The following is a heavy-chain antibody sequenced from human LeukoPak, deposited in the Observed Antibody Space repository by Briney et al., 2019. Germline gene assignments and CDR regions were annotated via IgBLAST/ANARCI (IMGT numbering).Heavy chain of an antibody. CDR3: VRDTTSNWFDP. V-gene: IGHV3-7*04. CDR2: IKHDGSEK. CDR1: GFTFSSYW. Sequence: GGSLRLSCAASGFTFSSYWMTWVRHAPGKGLEWVANIKHDGSEKYYVDSVKGRFTISRDNAKNSLLLQMNSLRVEDTAVYHRVRDTTSNWFDPWGQGTLVTVSS. J-gene: IGHJ5*02. D-gene: IGHD1-14*01.